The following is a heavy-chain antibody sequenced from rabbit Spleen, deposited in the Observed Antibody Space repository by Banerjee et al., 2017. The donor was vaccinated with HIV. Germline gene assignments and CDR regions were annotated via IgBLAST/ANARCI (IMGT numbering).Heavy chain of an antibody. J-gene: IGHJ3*01. CDR1: GFDFKYGYV. CDR3: ARDTGSSFSSYGMDL. D-gene: IGHD8-1*01. CDR2: INTVTGKS. V-gene: IGHV1S45*01. Sequence: QEQLEESGGDLVKPEGSLTLTCTASGFDFKYGYVMSWVRQAPGKGLEWIACINTVTGKSVYASWAKGRFIMSRTSSTTVTLQMTSLTAADTATYFCARDTGSSFSSYGMDLWGQGTLVTVS.